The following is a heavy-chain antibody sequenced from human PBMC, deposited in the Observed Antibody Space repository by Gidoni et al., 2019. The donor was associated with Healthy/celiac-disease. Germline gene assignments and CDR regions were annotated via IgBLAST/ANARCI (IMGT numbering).Heavy chain of an antibody. J-gene: IGHJ4*02. D-gene: IGHD4-17*01. CDR3: AKDLDYGDYVEELH. CDR2: ISGSGGST. CDR1: GFPFSSYA. Sequence: EVQLLESGGGLVQPGGSLRLSCAASGFPFSSYAMSWVRQAPGKGLGWVSAISGSGGSTYYADSVKGRFTISRDNSKNTLYLQMNSLRAEDTAVYYCAKDLDYGDYVEELHWGQGTLVTVSS. V-gene: IGHV3-23*01.